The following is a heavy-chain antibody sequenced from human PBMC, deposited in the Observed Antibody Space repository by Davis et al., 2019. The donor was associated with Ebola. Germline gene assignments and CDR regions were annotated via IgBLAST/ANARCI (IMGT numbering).Heavy chain of an antibody. V-gene: IGHV1-2*02. J-gene: IGHJ4*02. CDR2: VNPKTGDT. CDR3: AREGSLEVLD. Sequence: ASVKVSCKASGYNFAIYNIHWVRQAPGQGLEWMGWVNPKTGDTHYVDKFRGRVTMTRDTSLSTADMEMTNLKSDDTAVYYCAREGSLEVLDWGPGTEVTVSP. D-gene: IGHD3-10*01. CDR1: GYNFAIYN.